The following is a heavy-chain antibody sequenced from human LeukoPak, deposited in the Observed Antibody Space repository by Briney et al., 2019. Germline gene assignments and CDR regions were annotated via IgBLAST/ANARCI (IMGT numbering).Heavy chain of an antibody. Sequence: SETLSLTCTVSGGSISSSSYYWSWIRQPPGKGLEWIGSIYYSGSTYYNPSLKSRVTISVDTSKNQFSLKLSSVTAADTAVYYCARVGRDDYWGQGTLVTVSS. V-gene: IGHV4-39*07. J-gene: IGHJ4*02. CDR2: IYYSGST. CDR1: GGSISSSSYY. D-gene: IGHD2-15*01. CDR3: ARVGRDDY.